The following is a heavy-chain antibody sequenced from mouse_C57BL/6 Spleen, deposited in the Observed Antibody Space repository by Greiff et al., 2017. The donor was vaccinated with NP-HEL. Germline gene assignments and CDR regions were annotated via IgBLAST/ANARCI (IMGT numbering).Heavy chain of an antibody. D-gene: IGHD1-1*01. CDR1: GFTFSDYG. CDR2: ISSGSSTI. J-gene: IGHJ2*01. V-gene: IGHV5-17*01. CDR3: ARDYGSSLGY. Sequence: EVKLMESGGGLVKPGGSLKLSCAASGFTFSDYGMHWVRQAPEKGLEWVAYISSGSSTIYYADTVKGRFTISRDNAKNTLFLQMTSLRSEDTAMYYCARDYGSSLGYWGQGTTLTVSS.